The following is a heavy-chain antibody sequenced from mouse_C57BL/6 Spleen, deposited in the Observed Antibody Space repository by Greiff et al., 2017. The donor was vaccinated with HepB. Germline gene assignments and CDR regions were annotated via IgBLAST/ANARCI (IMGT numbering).Heavy chain of an antibody. CDR1: GYAFSSYW. Sequence: QVQLQQSGAELVKPGASVKISCKASGYAFSSYWMNWVKQRTGKGLEWIGQIYPGDGDTNYNGKFKGKATLTADKSSSTAYMQLSSLTSEDSAVYFCARRELYYGSSYVFAYWGQGTLVTVSA. V-gene: IGHV1-80*01. CDR2: IYPGDGDT. D-gene: IGHD1-1*01. J-gene: IGHJ3*01. CDR3: ARRELYYGSSYVFAY.